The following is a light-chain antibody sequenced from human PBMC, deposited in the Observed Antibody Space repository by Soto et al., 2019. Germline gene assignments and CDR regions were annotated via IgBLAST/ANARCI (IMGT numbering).Light chain of an antibody. CDR2: AAS. CDR1: QTINYN. CDR3: QQYNDRPRT. V-gene: IGKV3-15*01. J-gene: IGKJ2*01. Sequence: EIVMTQSPGALSVSPGERATLSCRASQTINYNLAWFQQKPGQAPRLLIYAASIRATGIPARFSASGSGTEFTLSISSLQSEDSAVYYCQQYNDRPRTFGQGTKLEIK.